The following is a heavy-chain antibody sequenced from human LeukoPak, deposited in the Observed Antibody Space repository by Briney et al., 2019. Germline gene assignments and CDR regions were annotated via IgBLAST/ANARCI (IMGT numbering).Heavy chain of an antibody. CDR2: IYYSGST. D-gene: IGHD3-22*01. J-gene: IGHJ4*02. CDR1: GGSISSGGYY. Sequence: SESLSLTCTVSGGSISSGGYYWSWIRQHPGRGLEWIGYIYYSGSTYYNPSLKSRVTISVDTSKNQFSLKLSSVTAADTAVCYCARLYYYDSSGYYYFDYWGQGTLVTVSS. CDR3: ARLYYYDSSGYYYFDY. V-gene: IGHV4-31*03.